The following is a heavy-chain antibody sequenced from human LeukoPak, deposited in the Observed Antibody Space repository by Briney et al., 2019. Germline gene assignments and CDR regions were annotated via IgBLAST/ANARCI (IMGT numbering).Heavy chain of an antibody. CDR2: IYTSGST. CDR3: ARDHPGQQLQGVGFYYYYYMDV. D-gene: IGHD6-13*01. Sequence: SETLSLTCTVSGGSISSYYWSRIRQPAGKGLEWIGRIYTSGSTNYNPSLKSRVTMSVDTSKNQFSLKLSSVTAADTAVYYCARDHPGQQLQGVGFYYYYYMDVWGKGTTVTVSS. CDR1: GGSISSYY. V-gene: IGHV4-4*07. J-gene: IGHJ6*03.